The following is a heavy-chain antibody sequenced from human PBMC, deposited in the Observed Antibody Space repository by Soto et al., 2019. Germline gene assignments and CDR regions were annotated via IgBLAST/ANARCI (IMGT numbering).Heavy chain of an antibody. Sequence: QLQLQESGPGLVKPSETLSLTCTVSGGSISSNSYYWAWIRQPPGKGLEWIGNIYYSGTTYYNPSHKSPATXSXDXXKNEFSRKLSSVTAADTAVYYCARHKGGYYSGVDVWGQGTTVTVSS. J-gene: IGHJ6*02. CDR1: GGSISSNSYY. V-gene: IGHV4-39*01. D-gene: IGHD3-16*01. CDR3: ARHKGGYYSGVDV. CDR2: IYYSGTT.